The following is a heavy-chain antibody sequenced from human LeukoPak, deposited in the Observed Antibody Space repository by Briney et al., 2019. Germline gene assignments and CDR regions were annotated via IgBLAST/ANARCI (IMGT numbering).Heavy chain of an antibody. CDR2: IIPIFGTA. CDR3: ARLLTGYYYYYYYMDV. D-gene: IGHD3-9*01. Sequence: SVKVSCKASGGTFSSYAISWVRQAPGQGLEWMGRIIPIFGTANYAQKFQGRVTITTDESTSTAYMELSSLRSEDTAVYYCARLLTGYYYYYYYMDVWGKGTTVTVSS. J-gene: IGHJ6*03. V-gene: IGHV1-69*05. CDR1: GGTFSSYA.